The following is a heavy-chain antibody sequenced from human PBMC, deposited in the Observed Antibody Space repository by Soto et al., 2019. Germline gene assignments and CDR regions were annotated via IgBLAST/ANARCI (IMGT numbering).Heavy chain of an antibody. J-gene: IGHJ6*02. CDR3: AREWDCSGGSCYSNFYYYGMDV. CDR2: ISAYNGNT. CDR1: GYTFTSYD. Sequence: GASVKVSCKASGYTFTSYDINWVRQATGQGLEWMGWISAYNGNTNYAQKLQGRVTMTTDTSTSTAYMELRSLRSDDTAVYYCAREWDCSGGSCYSNFYYYGMDVWGQGTTVTVSS. D-gene: IGHD2-15*01. V-gene: IGHV1-18*01.